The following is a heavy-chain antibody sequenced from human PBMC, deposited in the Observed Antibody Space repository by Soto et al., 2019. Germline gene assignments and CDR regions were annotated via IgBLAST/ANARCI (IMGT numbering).Heavy chain of an antibody. V-gene: IGHV1-18*01. Sequence: SVKVSCRASGYTFTSYGIIWVRQAPGQGLEWMGWISAYNGNRNYAQKLEGRVTMTTDTATSTAYMDLRSLRSDDTAVYYCARVGYSSSWSYYYGMDVWGQGTTVTVSS. CDR1: GYTFTSYG. D-gene: IGHD6-13*01. J-gene: IGHJ6*02. CDR3: ARVGYSSSWSYYYGMDV. CDR2: ISAYNGNR.